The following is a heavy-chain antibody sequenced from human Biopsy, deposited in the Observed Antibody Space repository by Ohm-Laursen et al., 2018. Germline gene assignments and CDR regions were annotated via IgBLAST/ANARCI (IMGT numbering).Heavy chain of an antibody. CDR1: GLRFSMYA. J-gene: IGHJ6*02. CDR2: IGGSGGGT. Sequence: SLRLSCSASGLRFSMYAMSWVRQAPGKGLEWVSAIGGSGGGTYYADSVKGRFTISRDDSKNTVYLQMNSLIVEDRAVYYCARPMSRVVAYGMDVWGQGTTVTVSS. D-gene: IGHD2-15*01. CDR3: ARPMSRVVAYGMDV. V-gene: IGHV3-23*01.